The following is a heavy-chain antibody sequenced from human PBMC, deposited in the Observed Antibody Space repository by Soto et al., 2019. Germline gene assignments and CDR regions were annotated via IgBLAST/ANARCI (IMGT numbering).Heavy chain of an antibody. CDR2: ISYDGSNK. CDR1: GFTFSSYG. Sequence: GGSLRLSCAASGFTFSSYGMHWVRQAPGKGLEWVAVISYDGSNKYYADSVKGRFTISRDNSKNTLYLQMNSLRAEDTAVYYCAKDKYRSSTNWIDPWGQGTLVTVSS. J-gene: IGHJ5*02. CDR3: AKDKYRSSTNWIDP. D-gene: IGHD6-13*01. V-gene: IGHV3-30*18.